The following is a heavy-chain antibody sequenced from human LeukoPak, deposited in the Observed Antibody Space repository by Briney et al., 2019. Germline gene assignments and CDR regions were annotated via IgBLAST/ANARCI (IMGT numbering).Heavy chain of an antibody. CDR1: GLTFSSYG. D-gene: IGHD3-22*01. CDR3: ARVLRDYDSRAYDAFDI. V-gene: IGHV3-30*03. Sequence: GGSLRLSCAASGLTFSSYGMHWVRQAPGKGLEWVAVISYDGSTKYYADSVKGRFTISRDNSKNTLYLQMNSLRAEDTAVYYCARVLRDYDSRAYDAFDIWGQGTMVTVSS. CDR2: ISYDGSTK. J-gene: IGHJ3*02.